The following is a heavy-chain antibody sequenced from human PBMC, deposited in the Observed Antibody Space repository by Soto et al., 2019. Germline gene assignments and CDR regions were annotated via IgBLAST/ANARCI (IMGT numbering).Heavy chain of an antibody. J-gene: IGHJ6*02. CDR1: GGTFSSYA. D-gene: IGHD2-15*01. CDR2: LIPIFRTA. CDR3: ARSQATDNIGYCSGGSCPYYYSGMDV. V-gene: IGHV1-69*13. Sequence: SVKVSCKASGGTFSSYAISWVRQAPGQGLEWMGGLIPIFRTANYANKFQGRVTITADESTSTAYMELSSLRYEDTAVYYCARSQATDNIGYCSGGSCPYYYSGMDVWGQGTTVTVSS.